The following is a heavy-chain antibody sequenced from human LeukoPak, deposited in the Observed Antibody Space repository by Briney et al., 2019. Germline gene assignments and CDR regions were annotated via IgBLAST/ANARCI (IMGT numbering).Heavy chain of an antibody. CDR2: INPSGGST. D-gene: IGHD3-10*01. J-gene: IGHJ4*02. Sequence: EASVRVSCKASGYTFTSYYMHWVRQAPGQGLEWMGIINPSGGSTSYAQKFQGRVTITADESTSTAYMELSSLRPEDTAVYYCARAYQNYGSGSYPLYFDYWGQGTLVTVSS. CDR1: GYTFTSYY. CDR3: ARAYQNYGSGSYPLYFDY. V-gene: IGHV1-46*01.